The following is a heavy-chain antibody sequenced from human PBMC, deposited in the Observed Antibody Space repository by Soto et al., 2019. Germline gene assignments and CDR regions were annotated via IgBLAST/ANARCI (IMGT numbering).Heavy chain of an antibody. J-gene: IGHJ6*02. Sequence: SETLSLTCAVYGGSFSSYYWNWIRQSPGKGLEWIGEIHHSGSTNYNPSLKGRVSISVDTSKNLFSLELSSVTAADTAVYYCARLDENWGLYYYGLDVWGLGTTVTVSS. CDR3: ARLDENWGLYYYGLDV. V-gene: IGHV4-34*01. D-gene: IGHD7-27*01. CDR2: IHHSGST. CDR1: GGSFSSYY.